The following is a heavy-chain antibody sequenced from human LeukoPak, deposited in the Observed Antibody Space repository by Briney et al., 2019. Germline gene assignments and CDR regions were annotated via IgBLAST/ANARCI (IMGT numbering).Heavy chain of an antibody. CDR2: ISGSGGST. D-gene: IGHD5-18*01. CDR3: AKEEGYSYGSYYYYGMDV. V-gene: IGHV3-23*01. Sequence: GGSLRLSCAASGFTFSSYAMSWVRQAPGKGLEWVSAISGSGGSTYHADSVKGRFTISRDNSKNTLYLQMNSLRAEDTAVYYCAKEEGYSYGSYYYYGMDVWGQGTTVTVSS. J-gene: IGHJ6*02. CDR1: GFTFSSYA.